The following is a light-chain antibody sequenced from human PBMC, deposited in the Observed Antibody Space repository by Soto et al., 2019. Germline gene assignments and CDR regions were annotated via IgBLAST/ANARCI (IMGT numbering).Light chain of an antibody. CDR1: QTVRNNY. Sequence: EFGLTESPGTLSLSPVERATVSCRASQTVRNNYLAWYQQKPGQAPRLLIYDASSRATGIPDRFSGGGSGTDFTLTISRLEPEDFAVYYCQQFSSYPLTFGGGTKVDIK. V-gene: IGKV3-20*01. J-gene: IGKJ4*01. CDR3: QQFSSYPLT. CDR2: DAS.